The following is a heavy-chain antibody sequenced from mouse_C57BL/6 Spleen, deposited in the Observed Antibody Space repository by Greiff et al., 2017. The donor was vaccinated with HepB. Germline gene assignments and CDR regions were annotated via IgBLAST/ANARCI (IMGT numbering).Heavy chain of an antibody. D-gene: IGHD1-1*01. Sequence: QVHVKQPGAELVKPGASVKLSCKASGYTFTSYWMHWVKQRPGRGLEWIGRIDPNSGGTKYNEKFKSKATLTVDKPTSTTYMQLSSLTSEDSAVYHCAREGFTTNYAMDYWGQGTSVTVSS. CDR2: IDPNSGGT. J-gene: IGHJ4*01. CDR3: AREGFTTNYAMDY. V-gene: IGHV1-72*01. CDR1: GYTFTSYW.